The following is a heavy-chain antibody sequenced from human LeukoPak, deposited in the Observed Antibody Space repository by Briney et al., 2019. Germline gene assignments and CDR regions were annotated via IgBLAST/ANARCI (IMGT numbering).Heavy chain of an antibody. CDR1: GFTFRDYY. Sequence: GGSLRLSCAASGFTFRDYYINWVRQAPGKGLEWVSYISSSGTTKYYADSVKGRLTISRDNAKNSLDLQMNSLRADDTAVYHCASGGSLDVWGQGTTVTVSS. V-gene: IGHV3-11*01. J-gene: IGHJ6*02. CDR2: ISSSGTTK. CDR3: ASGGSLDV.